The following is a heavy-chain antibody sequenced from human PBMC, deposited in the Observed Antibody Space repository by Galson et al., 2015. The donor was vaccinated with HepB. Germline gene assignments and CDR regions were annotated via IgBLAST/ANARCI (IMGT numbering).Heavy chain of an antibody. D-gene: IGHD2-2*01. CDR1: GFTFSNHG. Sequence: SLRLSCAASGFTFSNHGMHWVCQAAGKGLEWVAFIRSDGSVKYYADSVKGRFTISRDNSRNTVYVQMNSLRVEDTAVYYCAKDQPAAYFDYWGQGTLVTVSS. J-gene: IGHJ4*02. CDR2: IRSDGSVK. V-gene: IGHV3-30*02. CDR3: AKDQPAAYFDY.